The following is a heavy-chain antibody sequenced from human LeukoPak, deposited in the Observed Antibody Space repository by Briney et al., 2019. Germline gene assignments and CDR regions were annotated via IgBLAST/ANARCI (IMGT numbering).Heavy chain of an antibody. D-gene: IGHD6-13*01. Sequence: GESLKISCKGSGYSFTSYWIGWVRQMPGKGLEWMGIIYPSDSDTRYSPSFQGQVTISADKSISTAYLQWSSLKASDTAMYYCARHRYSSSWSPGYYYYYGMDVWGQGTTVTVSS. J-gene: IGHJ6*02. CDR1: GYSFTSYW. CDR3: ARHRYSSSWSPGYYYYYGMDV. CDR2: IYPSDSDT. V-gene: IGHV5-51*01.